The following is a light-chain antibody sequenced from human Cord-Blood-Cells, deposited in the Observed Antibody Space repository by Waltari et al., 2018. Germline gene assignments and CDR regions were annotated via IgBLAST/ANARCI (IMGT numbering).Light chain of an antibody. CDR2: KAS. V-gene: IGKV1-5*03. CDR1: QSISSW. CDR3: QQYNSYWT. Sequence: DIQMTQSPSPLSASVGDRVTFTCRASQSISSWLAWYQQKPGKAPKLLIYKASSLESGVPSRFSGSGSGTEFTLTISSLQPDDFATYYCQQYNSYWTFGQGTKVEIK. J-gene: IGKJ1*01.